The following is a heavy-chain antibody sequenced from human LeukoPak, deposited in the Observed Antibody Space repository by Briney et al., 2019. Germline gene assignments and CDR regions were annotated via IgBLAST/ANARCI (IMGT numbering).Heavy chain of an antibody. V-gene: IGHV5-51*01. CDR2: IYPGDSDT. J-gene: IGHJ4*02. D-gene: IGHD5-18*01. CDR1: GYSFTSYW. CDR3: ARLTSGYSYGYLYFDY. Sequence: GESLKISCKGSGYSFTSYWIGWVRQMPGKGLEWMGIIYPGDSDTRYSPSFQGQVTISADKSISTAYLQWSSLKASDTAMYYCARLTSGYSYGYLYFDYWGQGTLVTVSS.